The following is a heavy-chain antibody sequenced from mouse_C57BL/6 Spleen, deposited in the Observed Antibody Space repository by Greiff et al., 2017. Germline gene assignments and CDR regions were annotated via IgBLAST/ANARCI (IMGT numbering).Heavy chain of an antibody. CDR2: IYPGSGST. Sequence: VQLQQPGAELVKPGASVKMSCKASGYTFTSYWITWVKQRPGQGLEWIGDIYPGSGSTNYNEKFKSKATLTVDTSSSTAYMQLSSLTSEDSAVYYCARNPPITTVVATDYCDYWGQGTTLTVSS. V-gene: IGHV1-55*01. D-gene: IGHD1-1*01. CDR1: GYTFTSYW. J-gene: IGHJ2*01. CDR3: ARNPPITTVVATDYCDY.